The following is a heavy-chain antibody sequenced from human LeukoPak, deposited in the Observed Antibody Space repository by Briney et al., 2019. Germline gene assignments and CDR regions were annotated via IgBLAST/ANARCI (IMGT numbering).Heavy chain of an antibody. V-gene: IGHV4-39*07. CDR2: IYYSGST. D-gene: IGHD6-13*01. CDR1: GGSISSSSYY. CDR3: ARESVGSSWFLDY. J-gene: IGHJ4*02. Sequence: ASETLSLTCTVSGGSISSSSYYWGWIRQPPGKGLEWIGSIYYSGSTYYNPSLKSRVTISVDTSKNQFSLKLSSVTAADTAVYYCARESVGSSWFLDYWGQGTLVTVSS.